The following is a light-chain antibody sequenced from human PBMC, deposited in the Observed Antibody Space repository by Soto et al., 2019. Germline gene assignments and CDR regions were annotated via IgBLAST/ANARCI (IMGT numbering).Light chain of an antibody. CDR3: QQSYSTLWT. J-gene: IGKJ1*01. V-gene: IGKV1-39*01. CDR2: GAS. Sequence: EMTHSPSALSASVGDSVTITCRASQSITTYLNWYQQKPGEAPNLLIFGASTLQSGVPSRFSGSGSGTDFTLTISSLQPEDFATYYCQQSYSTLWTSGQGTKVDIK. CDR1: QSITTY.